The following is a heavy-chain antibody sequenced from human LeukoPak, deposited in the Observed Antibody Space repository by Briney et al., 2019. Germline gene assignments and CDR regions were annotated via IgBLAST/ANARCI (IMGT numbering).Heavy chain of an antibody. Sequence: GGSLRLSCAASGFTFSSYSMNWVRQAPGKGLEWVSSISSSSSYIYYADSVKGRFTISRDNAKNSLYLQMNSLRAEDTAVYYCARDPAPLQPKYYFDYWGQGTLVTVSS. CDR1: GFTFSSYS. CDR3: ARDPAPLQPKYYFDY. CDR2: ISSSSSYI. V-gene: IGHV3-21*04. J-gene: IGHJ4*02.